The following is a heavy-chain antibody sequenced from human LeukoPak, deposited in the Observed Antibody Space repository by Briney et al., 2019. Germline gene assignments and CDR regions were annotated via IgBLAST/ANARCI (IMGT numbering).Heavy chain of an antibody. CDR1: GGSISSSSYY. Sequence: SETLSLTCTVSGGSISSSSYYWSWIRQPPGKGLEWIGYIYYSGSTNYNPSLKSRVTISVDTSKNQFSLKLSSVTAADTAVYYCARGWGYYYYMDVWGKGTTVTVSS. CDR2: IYYSGST. V-gene: IGHV4-61*01. CDR3: ARGWGYYYYMDV. J-gene: IGHJ6*03. D-gene: IGHD3-16*01.